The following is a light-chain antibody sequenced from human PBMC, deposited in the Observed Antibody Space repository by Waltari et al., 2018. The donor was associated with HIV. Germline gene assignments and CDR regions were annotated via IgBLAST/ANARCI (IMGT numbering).Light chain of an antibody. V-gene: IGLV1-40*01. Sequence: QSVLNQPPSASGTPGQRGSISCSGSSSNIGSNNVNWYQQLPGTAPKLLIYNNNRPSGVPDRFSGSKSGTSASLAITGLRAEDESYYFCQSYDSSLSGSRVFGGGTKLTVL. CDR2: NN. CDR3: QSYDSSLSGSRV. J-gene: IGLJ3*02. CDR1: SSNIGSNN.